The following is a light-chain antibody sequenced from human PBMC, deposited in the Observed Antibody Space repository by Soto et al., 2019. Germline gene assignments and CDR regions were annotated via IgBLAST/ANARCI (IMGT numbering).Light chain of an antibody. CDR3: NSYTSTRSYV. J-gene: IGLJ1*01. V-gene: IGLV2-14*03. Sequence: QSALTQPASVSGSPGQSITISCTGTSSDVGAYNYVSWYQQYPGKAPKLIIYGVSNRPSGISSRFSGSKSGSTASLTISGLQLEDEADYYCNSYTSTRSYVFGTGTKVTVL. CDR1: SSDVGAYNY. CDR2: GVS.